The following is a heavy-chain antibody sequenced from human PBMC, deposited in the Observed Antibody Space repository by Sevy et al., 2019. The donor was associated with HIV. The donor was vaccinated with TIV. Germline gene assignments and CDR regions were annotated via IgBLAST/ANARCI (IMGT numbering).Heavy chain of an antibody. D-gene: IGHD3-10*01. CDR1: GSSFESFA. CDR2: ISKSSSYI. CDR3: TRGSGIDYYEKGMDL. Sequence: GESLKISCVASGSSFESFAMNWVRQAPGKGLEWVAYISKSSSYIYYADSVKGRFTISRDNAKNSLFLQMNSLGAEDTAIYYCTRGSGIDYYEKGMDLWGQGTTVTVSS. J-gene: IGHJ6*02. V-gene: IGHV3-21*04.